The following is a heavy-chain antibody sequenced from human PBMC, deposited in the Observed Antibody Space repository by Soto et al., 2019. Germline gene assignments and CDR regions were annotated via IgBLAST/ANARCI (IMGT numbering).Heavy chain of an antibody. V-gene: IGHV3-23*01. J-gene: IGHJ3*02. CDR3: AKPLIFTMFRGVKQDVFNI. Sequence: GGSLRLSCAASGFTFSSYAMSWVRQAPGKGLKWVSAISGSSGSTYYADSVKGRFTISRDNSKNTLNLKMKSLRAENTAEYNRAKPLIFTMFRGVKQDVFNIWGKGKMVTVSS. CDR2: ISGSSGST. CDR1: GFTFSSYA. D-gene: IGHD3-10*01.